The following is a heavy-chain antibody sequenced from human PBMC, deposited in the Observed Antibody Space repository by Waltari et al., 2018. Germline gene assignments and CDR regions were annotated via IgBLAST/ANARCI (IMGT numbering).Heavy chain of an antibody. CDR1: GGSISSSSYY. Sequence: QLQLQESGPGLVKPSETLSLTCTVSGGSISSSSYYWGWIRQPPGKGLEWIGSTYYSGSAYYNPALKSRVTISVDTCKTQFSLKLSSVTAADTAVYYCARRSYNRNLRMNNWFDPWGQGTLVTVSS. J-gene: IGHJ5*02. V-gene: IGHV4-39*01. CDR3: ARRSYNRNLRMNNWFDP. D-gene: IGHD1-1*01. CDR2: TYYSGSA.